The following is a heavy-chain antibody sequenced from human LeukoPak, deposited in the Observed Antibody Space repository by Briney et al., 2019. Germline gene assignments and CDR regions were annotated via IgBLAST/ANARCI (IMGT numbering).Heavy chain of an antibody. CDR2: ISYDGSNK. CDR3: ARDNSSGWSLYYYYYYYMDV. CDR1: GFTFSSYA. V-gene: IGHV3-30*04. D-gene: IGHD6-19*01. Sequence: GGSLRLSCAASGFTFSSYAMHWVRQAPGKGLEWVAVISYDGSNKYYADSVKGRFTISRDNSKNTLYLQMNSLRAEDTAVYYCARDNSSGWSLYYYYYYYMDVWGKGTTVTVSS. J-gene: IGHJ6*03.